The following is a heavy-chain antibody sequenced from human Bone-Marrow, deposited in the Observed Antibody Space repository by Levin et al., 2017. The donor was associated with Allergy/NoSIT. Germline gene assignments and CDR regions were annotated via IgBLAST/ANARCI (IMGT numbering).Heavy chain of an antibody. D-gene: IGHD3-22*01. V-gene: IGHV4-30-2*01. Sequence: SETLSLTCAVSGGSISSGGYSWTWIRQPPGKGLEWIGYTYHSGTTFYNPSLKSRVTISVDRSKNQFSLELRSVTAADTAVYYCARDYYDSSGSRWFDPWGQGTLVTVSS. CDR1: GGSISSGGYS. CDR3: ARDYYDSSGSRWFDP. CDR2: TYHSGTT. J-gene: IGHJ5*02.